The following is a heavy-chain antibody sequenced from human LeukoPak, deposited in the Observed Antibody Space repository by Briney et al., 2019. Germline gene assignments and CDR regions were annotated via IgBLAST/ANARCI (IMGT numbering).Heavy chain of an antibody. D-gene: IGHD6-19*01. CDR3: ARSYSSGWYDDY. V-gene: IGHV4-4*02. CDR1: GGSISESYW. J-gene: IGHJ4*02. Sequence: SETLSLTCAVSGGSISESYWWNWVRQPPGRGLEWIGEIYHSGSATYNPSLKSRVTISVDNSNQFSLKLSSVTAADTAVYYCARSYSSGWYDDYWGQGTLVTVSS. CDR2: IYHSGSA.